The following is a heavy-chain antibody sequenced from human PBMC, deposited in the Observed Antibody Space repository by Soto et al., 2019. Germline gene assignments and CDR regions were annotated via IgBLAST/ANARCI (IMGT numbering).Heavy chain of an antibody. CDR1: GGSISSYC. CDR2: ICNSGGX. D-gene: IGHD3-10*01. CDR3: ARGVGRYGSNLDX. V-gene: IGHV4-4*08. J-gene: IGHJ4*02. Sequence: QVQLQESGPGLVKPSETLSLTCTVSGGSISSYCWSWVRQPPGEGLEWIANICNSGGXNYNXSLXXXXXXXXXXXXXXXXXXXXXVTAADTXVYYCARGVGRYGSNLDXWGQGTL.